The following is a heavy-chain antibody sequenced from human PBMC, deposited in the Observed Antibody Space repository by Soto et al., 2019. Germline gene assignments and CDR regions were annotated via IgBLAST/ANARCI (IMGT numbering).Heavy chain of an antibody. V-gene: IGHV1-3*01. CDR1: GYTFTSYA. CDR3: ARDLGAPLALYYFDY. D-gene: IGHD3-10*01. Sequence: ASVKVSCKASGYTFTSYAMHWVRQAPGQRLEWMGWINAGNGNTKYSQKFQGRVTITRDTSASTAYMELSSLRSEDTAVYYCARDLGAPLALYYFDYWGQGTLVTVSS. J-gene: IGHJ4*02. CDR2: INAGNGNT.